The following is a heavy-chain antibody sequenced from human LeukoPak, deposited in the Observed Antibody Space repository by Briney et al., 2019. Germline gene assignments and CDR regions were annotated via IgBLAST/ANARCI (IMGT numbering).Heavy chain of an antibody. J-gene: IGHJ4*02. CDR3: ARRRGSCNSGSCYADY. CDR2: IYPGDSDT. D-gene: IGHD2-15*01. CDR1: GYSFSSYW. Sequence: GESLQISCQGSGYSFSSYWIAWVRQLPGKGLEWMGIIYPGDSDTRYSPSFQGQVTISVDKSISTAYLQWSSLKASDTAMYYCARRRGSCNSGSCYADYWGQGTLVTVSS. V-gene: IGHV5-51*01.